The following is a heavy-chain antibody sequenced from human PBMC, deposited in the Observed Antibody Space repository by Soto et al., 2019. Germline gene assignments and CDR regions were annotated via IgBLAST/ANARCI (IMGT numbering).Heavy chain of an antibody. V-gene: IGHV3-30*18. Sequence: SLRLSCAASGFSFSSYGMHWVRQAPGKGLEWVAATSHDGSKKYYADSVKGRFTISRDNSKNTLYLQMNSLRAEDTAVYYCAKDEGSGSYYVTGDYWGQGTLVTVSS. D-gene: IGHD3-10*01. CDR1: GFSFSSYG. CDR2: TSHDGSKK. CDR3: AKDEGSGSYYVTGDY. J-gene: IGHJ4*02.